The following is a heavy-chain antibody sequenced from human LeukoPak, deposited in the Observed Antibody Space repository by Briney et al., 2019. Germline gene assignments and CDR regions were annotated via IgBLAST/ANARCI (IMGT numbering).Heavy chain of an antibody. CDR2: ISSSSSYT. V-gene: IGHV3-11*05. Sequence: GGSLRLSCAASGFXFSDYYISWIRQAPGKGLEWVSYISSSSSYTNYADSVEGRFTISRDNAKNSLYLQMNSLRAEDTAVYYCARVRGYSYGFFDYWGQGTLVTVSS. CDR3: ARVRGYSYGFFDY. CDR1: GFXFSDYY. D-gene: IGHD5-18*01. J-gene: IGHJ4*02.